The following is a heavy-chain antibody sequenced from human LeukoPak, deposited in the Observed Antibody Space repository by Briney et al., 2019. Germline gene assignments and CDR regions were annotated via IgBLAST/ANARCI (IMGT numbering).Heavy chain of an antibody. CDR3: ARSEYDFWSGSYGMDV. D-gene: IGHD3-3*01. V-gene: IGHV3-48*01. CDR2: ISGSSGII. CDR1: GFTFNTYT. J-gene: IGHJ6*02. Sequence: GGSLRLSCAASGFTFNTYTMNWVRQAPGKGLEWVSYISGSSGIIDYADSVRGRFTISRDNAKNSLYLQMNSLGAEDTAVYYCARSEYDFWSGSYGMDVWGQGTTVTVSS.